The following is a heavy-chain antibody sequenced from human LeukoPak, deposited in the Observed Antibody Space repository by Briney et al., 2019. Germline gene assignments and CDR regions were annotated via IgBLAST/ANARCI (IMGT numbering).Heavy chain of an antibody. CDR2: ISGDGDST. D-gene: IGHD6-13*01. Sequence: GGSLRLSCEASGFTFSAYAMTWVRQAPGKGLEWVSLISGDGDSTYYADSVKGRFTISRDNSKDSLYLQMNSLRTEDTALYYCAKDTGITPSGISGFFDFWGQGTLVTVSS. CDR1: GFTFSAYA. V-gene: IGHV3-43*02. J-gene: IGHJ4*02. CDR3: AKDTGITPSGISGFFDF.